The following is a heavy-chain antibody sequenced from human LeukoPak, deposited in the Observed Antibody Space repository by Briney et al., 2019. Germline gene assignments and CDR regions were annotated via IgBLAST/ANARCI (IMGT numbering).Heavy chain of an antibody. CDR3: ARHRGVILDY. D-gene: IGHD3-16*02. CDR1: GGSISSGSYY. CDR2: IYTSGST. V-gene: IGHV4-61*02. Sequence: SETLSLTCTVSGGSISSGSYYWSWIRQPAGKGLEWIGRIYTSGSTNYNPSLKSRVPISVDTSKNQFSLKLSSVTAADTAVYYCARHRGVILDYWGQGTLVTVSS. J-gene: IGHJ4*02.